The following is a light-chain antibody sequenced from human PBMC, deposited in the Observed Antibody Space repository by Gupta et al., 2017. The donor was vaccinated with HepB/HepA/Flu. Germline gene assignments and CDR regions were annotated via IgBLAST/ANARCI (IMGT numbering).Light chain of an antibody. J-gene: IGKJ5*01. CDR2: GAS. CDR1: QSVTSK. V-gene: IGKV3-15*01. Sequence: EIVMTQSPATPSVSPGGTAPPSRRANQSVTSKLAWYQQKPGQAPRLLIYGASARATGIPARFSGRGSGTEFTLTISSLQSEDFAVYHCQQYNAWPLTFGQGTRLEIK. CDR3: QQYNAWPLT.